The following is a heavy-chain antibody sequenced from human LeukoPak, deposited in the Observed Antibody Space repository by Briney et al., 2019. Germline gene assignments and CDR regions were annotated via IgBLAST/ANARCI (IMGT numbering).Heavy chain of an antibody. CDR3: AKDLKYQLLFGDAFDI. D-gene: IGHD2-2*01. V-gene: IGHV3-23*01. J-gene: IGHJ3*02. CDR1: GFTFSSYA. Sequence: GGSPRLSCAASGFTFSSYAMSWVRQAPGKGLEWVSGISGSGGSTYYADSVKGRFTISRDNSKNTLYLQMNSLRAEDTAVYYCAKDLKYQLLFGDAFDIWGQGTMVTVSS. CDR2: ISGSGGST.